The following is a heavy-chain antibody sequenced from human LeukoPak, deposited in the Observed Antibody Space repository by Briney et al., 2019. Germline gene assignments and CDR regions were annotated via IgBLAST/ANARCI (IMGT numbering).Heavy chain of an antibody. V-gene: IGHV3-66*01. D-gene: IGHD3-22*01. J-gene: IGHJ4*02. CDR1: GFTVSTSY. Sequence: GGSLRLSCVASGFTVSTSYMSWVRQAPGKGLEWISVIYSGGNTFYADSVKGRFTISRDNSKNTVFLQMNSLRAEDTAVYYCARGLDSSGYYLYFDCWGQGTLVTVSS. CDR2: IYSGGNT. CDR3: ARGLDSSGYYLYFDC.